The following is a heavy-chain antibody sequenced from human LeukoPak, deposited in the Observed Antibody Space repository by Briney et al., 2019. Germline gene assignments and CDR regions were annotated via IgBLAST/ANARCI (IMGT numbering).Heavy chain of an antibody. CDR1: GGSISSGDYY. CDR3: ARSSIAARGGYFDY. Sequence: SETLSLTCTVSGGSISSGDYYWSWIRQPPGKGLEWIGYIYYSGSTYYNPSLKSRVTISVDTSKNQFSLKLSSVTAADTAVYYCARSSIAARGGYFDYWGQGTLVTVSS. CDR2: IYYSGST. V-gene: IGHV4-30-4*08. D-gene: IGHD6-6*01. J-gene: IGHJ4*02.